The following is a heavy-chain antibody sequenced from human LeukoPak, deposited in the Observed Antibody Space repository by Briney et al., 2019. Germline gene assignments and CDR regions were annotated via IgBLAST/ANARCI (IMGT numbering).Heavy chain of an antibody. D-gene: IGHD3-10*01. CDR2: INHSGST. CDR3: ARAPYGSGKAWFDP. V-gene: IGHV4-4*02. CDR1: GGSISGSNW. J-gene: IGHJ5*02. Sequence: PSGTLSLTCAVSGGSISGSNWWSWVRQPPGKGLEWIGEINHSGSTNYNPSLKSRVTISVDTSKNQFSLKLSSVTAADTAVYYCARAPYGSGKAWFDPWGQGTLVTVSS.